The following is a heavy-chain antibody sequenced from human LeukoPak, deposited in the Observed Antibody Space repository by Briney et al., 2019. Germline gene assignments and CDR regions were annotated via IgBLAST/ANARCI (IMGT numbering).Heavy chain of an antibody. CDR2: IYHTGSS. CDR3: ARDNGAYCGGDCWHAFDI. D-gene: IGHD2-21*01. CDR1: GGSISTGTYY. V-gene: IGHV4-31*03. J-gene: IGHJ3*02. Sequence: SQTLSLTCTVSGGSISTGTYYLTWIRQLPGKGLGWIGCIYHTGSSYYISSLKSRVSMSVDTSTNQFSLKLRSVTAADTAVYYCARDNGAYCGGDCWHAFDIWGQGTMVTVSS.